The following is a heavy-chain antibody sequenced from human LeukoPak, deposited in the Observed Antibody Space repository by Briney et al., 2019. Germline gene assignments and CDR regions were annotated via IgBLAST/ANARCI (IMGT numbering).Heavy chain of an antibody. CDR3: ARLNYYDSHPRVDY. V-gene: IGHV3-30*02. CDR2: IRYDGSNK. Sequence: GGSLRLSCAASGFTFSNYWMHWVRQAPGKGLEWVTFIRYDGSNKYYADSVKGRFTISRDNSKNTLYLQMNSLRAEDTAVYYCARLNYYDSHPRVDYWGQGTPVTVSA. CDR1: GFTFSNYW. J-gene: IGHJ4*02. D-gene: IGHD3-10*01.